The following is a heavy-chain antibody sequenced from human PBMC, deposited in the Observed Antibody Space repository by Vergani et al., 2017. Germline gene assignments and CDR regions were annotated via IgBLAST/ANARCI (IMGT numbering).Heavy chain of an antibody. CDR3: ARDQRMGSTFYWYFDL. CDR1: GFTFSSYA. CDR2: ISYDGSNK. J-gene: IGHJ2*01. Sequence: QVQLVESGGGVVQPGRSLRLSCAASGFTFSSYAIHWVRQAPGKGVEWVAVISYDGSNKYYADSVKGRFTVSRDNSKNRLYLQMNSLRAEDTAVYYCARDQRMGSTFYWYFDLWGRGTLVTVSS. V-gene: IGHV3-30*04. D-gene: IGHD1-26*01.